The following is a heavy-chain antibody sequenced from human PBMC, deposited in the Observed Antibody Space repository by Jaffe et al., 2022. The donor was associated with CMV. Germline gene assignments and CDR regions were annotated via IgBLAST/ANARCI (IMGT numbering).Heavy chain of an antibody. J-gene: IGHJ4*02. CDR3: ARNPSMITFGGVIVMRGYYFDY. CDR1: GFTFSSYG. D-gene: IGHD3-16*02. V-gene: IGHV3-33*01. CDR2: IWYDGSNK. Sequence: QVQLVESGGGVVQPGRSLRLSCAASGFTFSSYGMHWVRQAPGKGLEWVAVIWYDGSNKYYADSVKGRFTISRDNSKNTLYLQMNSLRAEDTAVYYCARNPSMITFGGVIVMRGYYFDYWGQGTLVTVSS.